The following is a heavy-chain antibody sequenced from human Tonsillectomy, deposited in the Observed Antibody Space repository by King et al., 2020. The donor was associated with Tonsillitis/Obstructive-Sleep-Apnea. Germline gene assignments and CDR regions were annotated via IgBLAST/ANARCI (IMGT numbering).Heavy chain of an antibody. V-gene: IGHV1-8*01. D-gene: IGHD2-8*01. CDR1: GYTFTRYD. CDR3: AREGGTNRGFDY. Sequence: QLVQSGAEVKTPGASVKVSCKASGYTFTRYDIHWVRPATGQGLEWKGWMNPTSGTTGSAQKFQGRVTMPRNTSISTAYMELSSLRSEDTAVYYCAREGGTNRGFDYWGQGTLVTVSS. CDR2: MNPTSGTT. J-gene: IGHJ4*02.